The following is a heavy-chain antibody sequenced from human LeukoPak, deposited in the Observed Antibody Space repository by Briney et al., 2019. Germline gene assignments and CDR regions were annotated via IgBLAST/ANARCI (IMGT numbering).Heavy chain of an antibody. CDR1: GFTVSSYY. D-gene: IGHD3-16*01. Sequence: PGGSLRLSCVASGFTVSSYYMSWVRQAPGKGLEWVASINHNGNVNYYVDSVKGRFTISRDNAKNSLYLQMSNLRAEDTAVYFCARGGGLDVWGQGATVTVSS. CDR3: ARGGGLDV. CDR2: INHNGNVN. V-gene: IGHV3-7*03. J-gene: IGHJ6*02.